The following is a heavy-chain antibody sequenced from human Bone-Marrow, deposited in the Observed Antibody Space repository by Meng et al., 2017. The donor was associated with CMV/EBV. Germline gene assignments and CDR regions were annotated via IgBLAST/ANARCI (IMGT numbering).Heavy chain of an antibody. CDR3: ARDVTTTGGYYYYGMDV. J-gene: IGHJ6*02. Sequence: SETLSLTCTVSGGSVSSGSYYWSWIRQPPGKGLEWIGYIYYSGSTNYNPSLKSRVTISVDTSKNQFSLKLSSVTAADTAVYYCARDVTTTGGYYYYGMDVWGQGTMVTVSS. D-gene: IGHD4-11*01. CDR2: IYYSGST. CDR1: GGSVSSGSYY. V-gene: IGHV4-61*01.